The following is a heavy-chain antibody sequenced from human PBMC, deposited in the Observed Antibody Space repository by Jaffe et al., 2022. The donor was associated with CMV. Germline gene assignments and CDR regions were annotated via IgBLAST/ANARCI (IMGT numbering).Heavy chain of an antibody. CDR3: AKDLWYYYDSSGYYYVSDRDSYYFDY. CDR2: ISGSGGST. V-gene: IGHV3-23*04. CDR1: GFTFSSYA. J-gene: IGHJ4*02. D-gene: IGHD3-22*01. Sequence: EVQLVESGGGLVQPGGSLRLSCAASGFTFSSYAMSWVRQAPGKGLEWVSAISGSGGSTYYADSVKGRFTISRDNSKNTLYLQMNSLRAEDTAVYYCAKDLWYYYDSSGYYYVSDRDSYYFDYWGQGTLVTVSS.